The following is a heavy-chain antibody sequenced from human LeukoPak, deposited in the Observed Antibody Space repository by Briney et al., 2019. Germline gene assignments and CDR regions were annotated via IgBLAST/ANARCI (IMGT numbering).Heavy chain of an antibody. Sequence: SETLSLTCTVSGGSISSSSYYCGWIRQPPGKGLEWIGSIYYSGSTYYNPSLKSRVTISVDTSKNQFPLKLSSVTAADTAVYYCARRGYSSGYYAHYWGQGTLVTVSS. CDR2: IYYSGST. CDR1: GGSISSSSYY. CDR3: ARRGYSSGYYAHY. D-gene: IGHD3-22*01. J-gene: IGHJ4*02. V-gene: IGHV4-39*01.